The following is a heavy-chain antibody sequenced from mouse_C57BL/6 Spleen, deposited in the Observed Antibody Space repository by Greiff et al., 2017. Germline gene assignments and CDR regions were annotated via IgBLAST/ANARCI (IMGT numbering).Heavy chain of an antibody. CDR2: ISYDGSN. Sequence: EVQLQQSGPGLVKPSQSLSLTCSVTGYSITSGYYWNWIRQFPGNKLEWMGYISYDGSNNYNPSLKNRISITRDTSKNQFFLKLNSVTTEDTATYYCARVYDGYDWYFDVWGTGTTVTVSS. V-gene: IGHV3-6*01. J-gene: IGHJ1*03. CDR1: GYSITSGYY. CDR3: ARVYDGYDWYFDV. D-gene: IGHD2-3*01.